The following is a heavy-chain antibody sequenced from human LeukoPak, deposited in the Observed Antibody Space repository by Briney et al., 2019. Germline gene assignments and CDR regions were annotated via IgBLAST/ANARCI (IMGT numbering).Heavy chain of an antibody. Sequence: GGSLRVFCAASGLTFSKAWMSWVRQAPGKGLEWVSSISYTGTYIYYADSVKGRFTISRDNAQNPLYLQMNSLRAEDTAIYYCVRDRRTYRPIDYWGQGTLVTVSS. CDR2: ISYTGTYI. CDR3: VRDRRTYRPIDY. CDR1: GLTFSKAW. J-gene: IGHJ4*02. D-gene: IGHD6-6*01. V-gene: IGHV3-21*04.